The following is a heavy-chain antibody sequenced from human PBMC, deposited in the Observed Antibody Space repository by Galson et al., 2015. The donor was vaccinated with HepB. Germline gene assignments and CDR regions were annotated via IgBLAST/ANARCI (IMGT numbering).Heavy chain of an antibody. CDR3: ARETSSSWYFRGINAFDI. J-gene: IGHJ3*02. V-gene: IGHV1-24*01. CDR2: FDPEDGET. D-gene: IGHD6-13*01. CDR1: GYTLTELS. Sequence: SVKVSCKVSGYTLTELSMHWVRQAPGKGLEWMGGFDPEDGETIYAQKFQGRVTMTEDTSTDTAYMELSSLRSEDTAVYYCARETSSSWYFRGINAFDIWGQGTMVTVSS.